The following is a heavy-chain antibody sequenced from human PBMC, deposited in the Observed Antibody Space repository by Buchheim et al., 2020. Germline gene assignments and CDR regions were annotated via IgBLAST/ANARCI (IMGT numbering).Heavy chain of an antibody. D-gene: IGHD3-22*01. J-gene: IGHJ4*02. CDR2: IYSGGSI. CDR1: GLTVSGNY. Sequence: EAELVESGGGLVQPGGSLRLSCAASGLTVSGNYMSWVRQAPGKGLEWVSVIYSGGSIYYADSVKGRFTISRDNSKYTLHLQMNSLRAEDTAMYYCARGTWNYDSSGYYEGSVWGQGTL. V-gene: IGHV3-66*02. CDR3: ARGTWNYDSSGYYEGSV.